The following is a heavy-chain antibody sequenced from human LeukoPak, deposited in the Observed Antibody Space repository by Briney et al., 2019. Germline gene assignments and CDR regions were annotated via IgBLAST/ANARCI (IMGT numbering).Heavy chain of an antibody. CDR2: IYYSGST. D-gene: IGHD3-9*01. CDR3: ARRGYDILTGYYDYYYYYYMDV. Sequence: PSETLSLTCTVSGGSISSYYWSWIRRPPGNGLEWIGYIYYSGSTNYNPSLKSRVTISVDTSKNQFSLKLSSVTAADTAVYYCARRGYDILTGYYDYYYYYYMDVWGKGTTVTVSS. J-gene: IGHJ6*03. CDR1: GGSISSYY. V-gene: IGHV4-59*01.